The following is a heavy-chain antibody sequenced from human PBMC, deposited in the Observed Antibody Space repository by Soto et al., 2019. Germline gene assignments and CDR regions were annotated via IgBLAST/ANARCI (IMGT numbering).Heavy chain of an antibody. CDR1: GYTFTNYY. CDR3: ARGRPRTTGYSASWYRGFDY. CDR2: INPSGGST. Sequence: WASVKVSCKASGYTFTNYYIHWVRQAPGQGPEWMGIINPSGGSTSYAQSFQGRVTMTRDPSTSTVYMDLSSLRSDDTAVYYCARGRPRTTGYSASWYRGFDYWGQGTLVTVSS. V-gene: IGHV1-46*01. D-gene: IGHD6-13*01. J-gene: IGHJ4*02.